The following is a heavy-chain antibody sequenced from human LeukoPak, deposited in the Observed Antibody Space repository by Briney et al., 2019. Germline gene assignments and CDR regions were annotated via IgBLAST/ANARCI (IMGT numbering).Heavy chain of an antibody. CDR3: ARDSSGEFDY. D-gene: IGHD3-22*01. J-gene: IGHJ4*02. CDR2: ISYSGST. Sequence: SETLSLTCTVSGGSISCSSYYWGWIRQPPGKGLKWIGSISYSGSTHYNPSLKSRVTISVDMSKNQFSLKLSSVTAADTAVYYCARDSSGEFDYWGQGTLVTVSS. V-gene: IGHV4-39*02. CDR1: GGSISCSSYY.